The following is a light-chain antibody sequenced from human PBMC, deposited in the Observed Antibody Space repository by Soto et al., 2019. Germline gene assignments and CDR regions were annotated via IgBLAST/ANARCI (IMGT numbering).Light chain of an antibody. CDR3: QQYNSWPQT. CDR1: HSVSSN. V-gene: IGKV3-15*01. J-gene: IGKJ1*01. Sequence: EIVMTQSPATLSVSPGERVTLSCRASHSVSSNLAWYQQKPGQAPRLLIYGASTRATGGPARFSGSGSGTEFTLTISSLQSEDFAVYYCQQYNSWPQTFGQGTKVEIK. CDR2: GAS.